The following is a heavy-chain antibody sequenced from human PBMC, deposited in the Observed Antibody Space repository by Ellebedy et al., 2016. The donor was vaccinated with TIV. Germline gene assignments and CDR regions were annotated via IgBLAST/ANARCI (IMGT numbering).Heavy chain of an antibody. V-gene: IGHV4-59*08. D-gene: IGHD5-12*01. J-gene: IGHJ4*02. CDR3: VRHMGGYSGYAPFDA. CDR2: IYFFGTT. CDR1: GGSISNHY. Sequence: MPSETLSLTCTVSGGSISNHYLSWIRQPPGKGLEWIAYIYFFGTTNYNPSLKSRLTISLDTSKNQFSLKLTSVTAADTAVYYCVRHMGGYSGYAPFDAWGQGTLVTVSS.